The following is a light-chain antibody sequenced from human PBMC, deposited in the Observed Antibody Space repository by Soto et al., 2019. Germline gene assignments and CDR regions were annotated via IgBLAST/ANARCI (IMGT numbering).Light chain of an antibody. J-gene: IGKJ1*01. CDR3: QKYNSAPWT. CDR1: QGISNY. V-gene: IGKV1-27*01. Sequence: DIRMTQSPSSLSASVGDRVTITCRASQGISNYLVWYQQRPGKVPKLLIYAASTLQSGVPSRFSGSGSGTDFTLTISSLQPEDVVTYYCQKYNSAPWTFGQGTKVEIK. CDR2: AAS.